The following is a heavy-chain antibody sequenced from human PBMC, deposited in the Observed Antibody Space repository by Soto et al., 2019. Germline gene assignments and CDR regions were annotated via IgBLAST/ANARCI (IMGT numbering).Heavy chain of an antibody. Sequence: QVQLVESGGGVVQPGRSLRLSCAASGFTFSSYGMHWVRQAPGTGLEWVAVISYTGSNQYYIDSVKGRFTISRDNSKNTLYLQMNSLRPEDTAVYYCAKGGGSGSYYEVDYWGQGTLVTVSS. V-gene: IGHV3-30*18. CDR2: ISYTGSNQ. CDR1: GFTFSSYG. D-gene: IGHD1-26*01. J-gene: IGHJ4*02. CDR3: AKGGGSGSYYEVDY.